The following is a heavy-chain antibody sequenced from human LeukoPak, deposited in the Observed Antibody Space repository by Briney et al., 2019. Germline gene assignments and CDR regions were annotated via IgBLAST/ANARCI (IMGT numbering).Heavy chain of an antibody. V-gene: IGHV3-30*18. Sequence: GGSLRLSCAASGFTFSSYGMHWVRQAPGKGLEWVAVISYDGSNKYYADSVKGRFTISRDNSKNTLYLKMNSLRAEDTAVYYCAKDISVDTAMVIGMDVWGKGTTVTVSS. CDR1: GFTFSSYG. D-gene: IGHD5-18*01. CDR2: ISYDGSNK. J-gene: IGHJ6*04. CDR3: AKDISVDTAMVIGMDV.